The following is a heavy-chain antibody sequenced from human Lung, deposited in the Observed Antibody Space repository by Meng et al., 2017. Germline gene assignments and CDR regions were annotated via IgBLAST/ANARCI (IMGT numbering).Heavy chain of an antibody. D-gene: IGHD3-22*01. CDR2: INHRGRT. CDR1: VGSFSGYQ. V-gene: IGHV4-34*01. J-gene: IGHJ4*02. Sequence: QVQLQPWGAGELKPSETLSLTCAVYVGSFSGYQWNWIRQSPGKGLEWIGDINHRGRTNYNPSLKSRVTISVDTSKNQFSLKLSSVTAADTAVYYCARGYYSDSHWGQGTLVTVSS. CDR3: ARGYYSDSH.